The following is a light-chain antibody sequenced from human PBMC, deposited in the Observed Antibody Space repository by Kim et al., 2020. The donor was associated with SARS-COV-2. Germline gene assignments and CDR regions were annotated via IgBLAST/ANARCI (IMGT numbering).Light chain of an antibody. J-gene: IGKJ1*01. Sequence: LSPGERATLSCGASQSLRRTYLAWFQQRPGQATRLLIYDASSRATGIPDRFSGSGSGTDFTLTITGLGPEDFAVYYCQQYGTSPTFGQGTKVDIK. V-gene: IGKV3-20*01. CDR3: QQYGTSPT. CDR2: DAS. CDR1: QSLRRTY.